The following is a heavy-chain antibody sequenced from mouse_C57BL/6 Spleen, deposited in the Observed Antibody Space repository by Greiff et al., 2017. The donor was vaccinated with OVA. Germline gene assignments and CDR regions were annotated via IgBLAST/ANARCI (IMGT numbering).Heavy chain of an antibody. Sequence: QVQLQQPGAELVKPGASVKMSCKASGYTFTSYWITWVKQRPGQGLEWIGDIYPGSGSTNYNEKFKSKATLTVDTSSSTAYMQLSSLTSEDSAVYYCARSGYDGSSFDYWGQGTTLTVSS. D-gene: IGHD1-1*01. CDR1: GYTFTSYW. CDR3: ARSGYDGSSFDY. CDR2: IYPGSGST. V-gene: IGHV1-55*01. J-gene: IGHJ2*01.